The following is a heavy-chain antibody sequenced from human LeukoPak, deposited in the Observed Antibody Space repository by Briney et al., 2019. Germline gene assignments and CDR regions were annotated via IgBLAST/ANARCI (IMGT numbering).Heavy chain of an antibody. CDR2: IKQTGTEK. CDR3: ARGGADYGDYPSHAFDI. Sequence: GGSLRLSCAASRFTFSSYWMTWVRQAPGKGLEWVANIKQTGTEKYYVDPVKGRFTISRDNAKNSLYLQMNSLRAEDTAVYYCARGGADYGDYPSHAFDIWGQGTMVTVSS. V-gene: IGHV3-7*01. CDR1: RFTFSSYW. J-gene: IGHJ3*02. D-gene: IGHD4-17*01.